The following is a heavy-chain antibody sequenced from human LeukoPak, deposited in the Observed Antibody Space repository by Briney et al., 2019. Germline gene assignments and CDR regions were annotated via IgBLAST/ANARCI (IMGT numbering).Heavy chain of an antibody. Sequence: RGSLRLSCAASGFTFSDHYMDWVRQAPGKGLEWVGRTRNKANSYTTEYAASVKGRFTISRDDSKNSLYLQMNSLKTEDTAVYYCARLYDYGDYWGQGTLVTVSS. CDR1: GFTFSDHY. CDR2: TRNKANSYTT. V-gene: IGHV3-72*01. J-gene: IGHJ4*02. CDR3: ARLYDYGDY. D-gene: IGHD4-17*01.